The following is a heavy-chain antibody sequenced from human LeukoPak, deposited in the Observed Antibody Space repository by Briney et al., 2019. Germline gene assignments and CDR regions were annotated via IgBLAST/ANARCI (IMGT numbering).Heavy chain of an antibody. D-gene: IGHD3-10*01. CDR1: GGTFSSYA. J-gene: IGHJ4*02. Sequence: SVKVSCKASGGTFSSYAISRVRQAPGQGLEWMGGIIPIFGTANYAQKFQGRVTITADKSTSTAYMELSSLRSEDTAVYYCAREARITMVRGVIPTFDYWGQGTLVTVSS. CDR3: AREARITMVRGVIPTFDY. CDR2: IIPIFGTA. V-gene: IGHV1-69*06.